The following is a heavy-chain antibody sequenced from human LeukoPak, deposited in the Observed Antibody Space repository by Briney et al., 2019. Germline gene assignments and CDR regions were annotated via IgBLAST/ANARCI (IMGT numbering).Heavy chain of an antibody. Sequence: SETLSLTCTVSGGSISSGSYYWSWIRQPAGKGLEWIGRIYTSGSTNYNPSLKSRVTISVDTSKNQFSLKLSSVTAADTAVYYCAREYSYSNYYFDYWGQGTLAIVSS. J-gene: IGHJ4*02. D-gene: IGHD4-11*01. V-gene: IGHV4-61*02. CDR3: AREYSYSNYYFDY. CDR1: GGSISSGSYY. CDR2: IYTSGST.